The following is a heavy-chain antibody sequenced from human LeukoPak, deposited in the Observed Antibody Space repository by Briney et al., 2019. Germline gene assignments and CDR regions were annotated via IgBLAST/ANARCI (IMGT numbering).Heavy chain of an antibody. Sequence: SETLSLTCTVSGGSISSTTYHWGWIRQPPGKGLEWIGYIYYSGSTNYNPSLKSRVTISVDTSKNQFSLKLSSVTAADTAVYYCARDRGYSYGQKYYYYYYMDVWGKGTTVTVSS. CDR2: IYYSGST. V-gene: IGHV4-61*01. D-gene: IGHD5-18*01. CDR3: ARDRGYSYGQKYYYYYYMDV. CDR1: GGSISSTTYH. J-gene: IGHJ6*03.